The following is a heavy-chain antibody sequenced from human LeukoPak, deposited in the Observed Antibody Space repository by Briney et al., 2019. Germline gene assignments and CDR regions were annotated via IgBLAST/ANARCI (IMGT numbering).Heavy chain of an antibody. CDR2: IIPILGIA. J-gene: IGHJ6*02. CDR3: ATSDTAMVTSGMDV. D-gene: IGHD5-18*01. V-gene: IGHV1-69*02. Sequence: GASVKVSCKASGGTFSSYTISWVRQAPGQGLEWMGRIIPILGIANYAQKFQGRVTITADKSTSTAYMELSSLRPEDTAVYYCATSDTAMVTSGMDVWGQGTTVTVSS. CDR1: GGTFSSYT.